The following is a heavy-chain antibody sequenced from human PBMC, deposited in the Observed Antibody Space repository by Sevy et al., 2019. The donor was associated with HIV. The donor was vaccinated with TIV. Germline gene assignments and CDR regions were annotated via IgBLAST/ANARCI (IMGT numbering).Heavy chain of an antibody. J-gene: IGHJ3*02. CDR3: TRRQWLVQSVGYLRAFDM. CDR1: GFTFGDYA. CDR2: IRSKAYGGTT. V-gene: IGHV3-49*03. D-gene: IGHD6-19*01. Sequence: GGSLRLSCTASGFTFGDYAMSWFRQAPGKGLEWVGFIRSKAYGGTTEYAASVKGRFTISRDDSKSIAYLQMNSLKTEDTAVYFCTRRQWLVQSVGYLRAFDMWGQGTMVTVSS.